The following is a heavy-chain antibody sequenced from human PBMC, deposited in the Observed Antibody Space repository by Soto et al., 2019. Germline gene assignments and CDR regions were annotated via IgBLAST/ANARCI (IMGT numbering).Heavy chain of an antibody. D-gene: IGHD1-20*01. CDR3: ARDPRSITGTTSSEDFQH. CDR2: IIPLLGIT. J-gene: IGHJ1*01. Sequence: QAQLMQSGAEVKKPGSSVKDSCKASGGTFSGYAINWVRQAPGQGLEWMGGIIPLLGITDYGQKFQGRITIAADESTGTAYMALRGLRSEDTAVYYCARDPRSITGTTSSEDFQHWGQGTLVSVSS. V-gene: IGHV1-69*01. CDR1: GGTFSGYA.